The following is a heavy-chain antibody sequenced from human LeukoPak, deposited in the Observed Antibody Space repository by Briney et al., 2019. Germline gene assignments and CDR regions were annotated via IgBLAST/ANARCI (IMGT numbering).Heavy chain of an antibody. CDR2: ISSSGSTI. J-gene: IGHJ3*02. CDR3: ARASSWSAFDI. D-gene: IGHD6-13*01. V-gene: IGHV3-48*03. Sequence: GGSLRLSCAASGFTFSSYEMNWVRQAPGKGLEWVSYISSSGSTIYYADCVKGRFTISRQNAKNSLYLQMNSLRAEDTAVYYCARASSWSAFDIWGQGTMVTVSS. CDR1: GFTFSSYE.